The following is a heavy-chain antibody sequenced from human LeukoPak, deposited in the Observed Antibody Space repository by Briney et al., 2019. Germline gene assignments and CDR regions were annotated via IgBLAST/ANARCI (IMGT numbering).Heavy chain of an antibody. CDR1: GGSFIGYY. CDR2: INHSGST. J-gene: IGHJ4*02. Sequence: SETLSLTCLVYGGSFIGYYWSWIRQPPAKGLEWIGEINHSGSTNYNPSLKSRVTISVDTSKNQFSLKLSSVTAADTAVYYCARGSPVRYSRSWEFDYWGQGTLVTVSS. D-gene: IGHD6-13*01. CDR3: ARGSPVRYSRSWEFDY. V-gene: IGHV4-34*01.